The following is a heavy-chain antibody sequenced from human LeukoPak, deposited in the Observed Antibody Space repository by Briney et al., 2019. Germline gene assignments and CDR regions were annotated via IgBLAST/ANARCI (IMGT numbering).Heavy chain of an antibody. CDR2: ISRSGSTI. CDR1: GFIFSNYE. J-gene: IGHJ1*01. D-gene: IGHD1-26*01. V-gene: IGHV3-48*03. CDR3: ARETDGGRYSPGSAQH. Sequence: GGSLRLSCVGSGFIFSNYEMNWARQAPGKGPEWVSYISRSGSTIYYADSVKGRFTISRDNAKNSLYLQVNSLRAEDTAVYYCARETDGGRYSPGSAQHWGQGTLVTVSS.